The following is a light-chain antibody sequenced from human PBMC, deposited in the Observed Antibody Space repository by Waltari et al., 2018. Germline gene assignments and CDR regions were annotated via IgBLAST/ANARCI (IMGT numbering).Light chain of an antibody. CDR2: EVS. Sequence: QSALTQPPSASGSPGQSVTISCTGTSSDVGGYNYVSWYQQYPGKAPKLIVYEVSKRPSGVPDRFACSKSGNTASMTVSGLQAEDEADYSCSSVAGSNTVKFGGGTKLTVL. J-gene: IGLJ2*01. CDR3: SSVAGSNTVK. V-gene: IGLV2-8*01. CDR1: SSDVGGYNY.